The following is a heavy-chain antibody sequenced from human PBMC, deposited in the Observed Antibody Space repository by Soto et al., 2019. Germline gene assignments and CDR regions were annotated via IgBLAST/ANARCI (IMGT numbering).Heavy chain of an antibody. V-gene: IGHV3-30*04. D-gene: IGHD2-15*01. Sequence: GGSLRLSCAASGFTFSSYAMSWVRQAPGKGLEWVAAITYDGSNKYYADSVKGRFTISRDNSKNTLYLQMNSLRAEDTAVYYCAKDQVDCSGGSCYPYYYYYYYMDVWGKGTTVTVSS. CDR1: GFTFSSYA. CDR2: ITYDGSNK. J-gene: IGHJ6*03. CDR3: AKDQVDCSGGSCYPYYYYYYYMDV.